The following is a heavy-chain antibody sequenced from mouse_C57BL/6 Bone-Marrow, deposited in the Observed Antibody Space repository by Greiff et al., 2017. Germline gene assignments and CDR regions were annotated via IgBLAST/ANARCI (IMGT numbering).Heavy chain of an antibody. CDR1: GYTFTDYE. J-gene: IGHJ2*01. CDR2: IDPETGGT. D-gene: IGHD2-3*01. V-gene: IGHV1-15*01. Sequence: VKLQQSGAELVRPGASVTLSCKASGYTFTDYEMHWVKQTPVHGLEWIGAIDPETGGTAYNQKFKGKAILTADKSSSTAYMGLRSLTSEDSAVYYCTVDGDSDYWGQGTTLTVSS. CDR3: TVDGDSDY.